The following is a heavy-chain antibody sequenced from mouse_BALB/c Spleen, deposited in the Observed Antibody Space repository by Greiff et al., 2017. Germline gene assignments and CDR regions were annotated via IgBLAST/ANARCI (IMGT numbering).Heavy chain of an antibody. V-gene: IGHV14-3*02. CDR1: GFTINDTY. CDR3: ARSSYYYGSSHYFDY. D-gene: IGHD1-1*01. J-gene: IGHJ2*01. Sequence: EVKLQESGAELVKPGASVKLSCTASGFTINDTYMHWVKQRPEQGLEWIGRIDPANGNTNYDPKFQGKATITADTSSNTAYLQLISLTSEDNAVYYCARSSYYYGSSHYFDYWGQGTTLTVSS. CDR2: IDPANGNT.